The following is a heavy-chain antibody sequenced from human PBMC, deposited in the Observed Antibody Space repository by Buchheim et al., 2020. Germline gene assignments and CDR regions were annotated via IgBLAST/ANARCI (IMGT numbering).Heavy chain of an antibody. J-gene: IGHJ6*02. CDR3: ARVRGGHPHLEYYYGMDV. CDR1: GGSISSYY. Sequence: QLQLRESGPGLVKPSETLSLTCTVSGGSISSYYWNWIRQSPGKGLEWIGYVYYSGSTNYNPSFKSRVTISVDTSKNQFSLKLSSVTAADTAVYYCARVRGGHPHLEYYYGMDVWGQGTT. V-gene: IGHV4-59*01. D-gene: IGHD2-15*01. CDR2: VYYSGST.